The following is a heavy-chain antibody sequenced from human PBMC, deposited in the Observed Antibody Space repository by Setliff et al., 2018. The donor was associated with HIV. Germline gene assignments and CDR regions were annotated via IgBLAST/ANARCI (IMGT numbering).Heavy chain of an antibody. CDR3: ARRKGATTNAFDI. Sequence: GASVMVSCKASGYTFTRYYMHWVRQAPGQGLEWMGIINPSDGSTSYAQKFQGRITMTRDTSTSTVYLELSSLRSEDTAVYYCARRKGATTNAFDIWGQGTMVTVSS. J-gene: IGHJ3*02. CDR1: GYTFTRYY. V-gene: IGHV1-46*01. D-gene: IGHD1-26*01. CDR2: INPSDGST.